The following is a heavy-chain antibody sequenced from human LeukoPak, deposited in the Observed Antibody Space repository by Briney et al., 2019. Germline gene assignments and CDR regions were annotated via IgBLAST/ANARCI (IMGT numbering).Heavy chain of an antibody. D-gene: IGHD1-26*01. V-gene: IGHV4-30-4*01. CDR1: GGSISSGDYY. Sequence: SETLSLTCTVSGGSISSGDYYWRWIRQPPGKGLEWIEYIYYSGSTYYNPSLKSRVTISVDTSKNQFSLKLSSVTAADTAVYYCAREAEAILPWGVGYGMDVWGQGTTVTVSS. CDR2: IYYSGST. CDR3: AREAEAILPWGVGYGMDV. J-gene: IGHJ6*02.